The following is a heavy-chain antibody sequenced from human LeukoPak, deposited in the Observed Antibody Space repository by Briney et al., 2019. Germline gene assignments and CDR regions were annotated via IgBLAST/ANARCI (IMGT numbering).Heavy chain of an antibody. CDR1: GGTFISYT. Sequence: SVKVSCKASGGTFISYTISWVRQAPGQELEWMGRIIPILGIANNAQKFQGRVTITADKSTSTAYMELSSMRSEDTAVYYCAREAPTYYYDSSGYYSVYWGQGTLVTVSS. V-gene: IGHV1-69*04. CDR3: AREAPTYYYDSSGYYSVY. D-gene: IGHD3-22*01. CDR2: IIPILGIA. J-gene: IGHJ4*02.